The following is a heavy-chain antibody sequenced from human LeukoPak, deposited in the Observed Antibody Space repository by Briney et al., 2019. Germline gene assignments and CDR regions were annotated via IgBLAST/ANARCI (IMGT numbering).Heavy chain of an antibody. D-gene: IGHD3-22*01. Sequence: PSETLSLTCTVSGGSISSYYWSWIRQPPGKGLEWIGYIYYSGSTNYNPSLKSRVTISVDTSKNQFSLKLSSVTVADTAVYYCARHYYDSSGYYYYYYYGMDVWGQGTTVTVSS. J-gene: IGHJ6*02. CDR3: ARHYYDSSGYYYYYYYGMDV. V-gene: IGHV4-59*01. CDR1: GGSISSYY. CDR2: IYYSGST.